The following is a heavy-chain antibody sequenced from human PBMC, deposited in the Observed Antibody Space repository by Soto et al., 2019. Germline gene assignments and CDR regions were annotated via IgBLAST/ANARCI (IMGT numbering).Heavy chain of an antibody. Sequence: PSETLSLTCTVSVASISSGGYYWSWIRQHPGEGLEWIGYIYYSGSTSYNPSLKSRVTISVDTSKNQFSLKLSSVTAADTAVYYCARRGDWLDYWGQGTLVTVSS. CDR2: IYYSGST. J-gene: IGHJ4*02. V-gene: IGHV4-31*03. CDR1: VASISSGGYY. D-gene: IGHD2-21*02. CDR3: ARRGDWLDY.